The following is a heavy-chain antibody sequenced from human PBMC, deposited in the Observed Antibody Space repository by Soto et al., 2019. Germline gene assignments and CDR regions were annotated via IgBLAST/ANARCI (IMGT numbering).Heavy chain of an antibody. CDR1: GYTFTSYD. CDR2: MNPNSGNT. V-gene: IGHV1-8*01. Sequence: QVQLVQSGAEVKKPGASVKVSCKASGYTFTSYDITWVRQATGQGLEWMGWMNPNSGNTGYAQKFQGRVTMTRNTSISTAYMELSSLRSEDTAVYYCARGWDSSSWNGGNWFDPWGQGTLVTVSS. CDR3: ARGWDSSSWNGGNWFDP. J-gene: IGHJ5*02. D-gene: IGHD6-13*01.